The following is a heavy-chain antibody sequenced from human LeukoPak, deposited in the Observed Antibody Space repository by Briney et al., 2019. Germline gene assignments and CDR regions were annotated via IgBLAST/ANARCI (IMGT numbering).Heavy chain of an antibody. CDR3: AREGDSSSVGWFDP. J-gene: IGHJ5*02. Sequence: PSETLSLTCTVSGYSITNGYYWGWIRQPPGKGLEWIGSIYHDGRIDYNPSLKSRVTISRDTSNDQFSLKLSSMTAADTAMYYCAREGDSSSVGWFDPWGQGALVTVSS. D-gene: IGHD6-13*01. CDR2: IYHDGRI. CDR1: GYSITNGYY. V-gene: IGHV4-38-2*02.